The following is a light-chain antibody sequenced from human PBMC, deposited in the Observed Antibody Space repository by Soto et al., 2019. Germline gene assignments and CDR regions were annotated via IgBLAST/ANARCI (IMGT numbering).Light chain of an antibody. V-gene: IGLV6-57*02. J-gene: IGLJ2*01. CDR1: GGSIASNY. CDR2: QFN. Sequence: NFMLTQPHSVSESTGRTVTISCTGSGGSIASNYVHWYQQRPGGAPITVIFQFNQRPSGVPDRFSGSIDSSSNSASLTISGLKTEDQADYYCQSYDSTNLVFGGGTKVTV. CDR3: QSYDSTNLV.